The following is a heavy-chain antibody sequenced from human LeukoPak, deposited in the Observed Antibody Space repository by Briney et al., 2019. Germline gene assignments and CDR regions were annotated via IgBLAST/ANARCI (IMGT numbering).Heavy chain of an antibody. D-gene: IGHD5-12*01. J-gene: IGHJ3*02. Sequence: SETLSLTCTVSGGSISSYYWSWIRQPPGKGLEWIGYIYYSGSTNYNPSLKSRVTISVDTSKNQFSLKLSSVTAADTAVYYCARGYSGYLGAFDIWGQGTMVTVSS. CDR1: GGSISSYY. CDR3: ARGYSGYLGAFDI. CDR2: IYYSGST. V-gene: IGHV4-59*01.